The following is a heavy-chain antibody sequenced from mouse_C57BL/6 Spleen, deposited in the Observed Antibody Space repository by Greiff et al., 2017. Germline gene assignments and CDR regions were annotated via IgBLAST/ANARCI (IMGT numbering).Heavy chain of an antibody. CDR3: ARDSADYFDY. CDR1: GFTFSDYY. CDR2: INYDGSST. V-gene: IGHV5-16*01. Sequence: EVKVVESEGGLVQPGSSMKLSCTASGFTFSDYYMAWVRQVPEKGLEWVANINYDGSSTYYLDSLKSRFIISRDNAKNILYLQMSSLKSEDTATYYCARDSADYFDYWGQGTTLTVSS. J-gene: IGHJ2*01.